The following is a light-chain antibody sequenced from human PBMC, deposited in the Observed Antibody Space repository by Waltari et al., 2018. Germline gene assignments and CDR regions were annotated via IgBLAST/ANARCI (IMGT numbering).Light chain of an antibody. CDR1: QDISNS. J-gene: IGKJ2*01. CDR3: QKYNSVTYT. V-gene: IGKV1-27*01. CDR2: AAS. Sequence: DIHVTQSPSSLSASLGDKVTTTCPASQDISNSLAWYQQKQGKVPNLLISAASTLQSGVPFRFSGSGSGTDFTLTIGSLQPEDVATYYCQKYNSVTYTFGQGTKLEIK.